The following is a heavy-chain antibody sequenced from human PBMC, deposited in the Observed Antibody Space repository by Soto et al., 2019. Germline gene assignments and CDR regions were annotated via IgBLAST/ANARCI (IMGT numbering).Heavy chain of an antibody. CDR1: GGSISSYY. CDR2: IYYSGST. Sequence: SETLSLTCTVAGGSISSYYCSWIRQPPGKGLEWIGYIYYSGSTNYNPSLKSRVTISVDTSKNQFSLKLSSVTAADTAVYYCARVWGGAFDIWGQGTMVTVSS. D-gene: IGHD3-10*01. V-gene: IGHV4-59*01. CDR3: ARVWGGAFDI. J-gene: IGHJ3*02.